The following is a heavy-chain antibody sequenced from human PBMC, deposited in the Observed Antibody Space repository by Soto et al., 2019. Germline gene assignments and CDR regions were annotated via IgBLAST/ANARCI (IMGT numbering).Heavy chain of an antibody. J-gene: IGHJ6*02. Sequence: EVQLVESGGGLVQPGRSLRLSCAASGFTFDDYAMHWVRQAPGKGLEWVSGISWNSGSIGYADSVKGRFTISRDNAKNSLYLQMNSLRAEDTALYYCAKDAITMVRGVISYYGMDVWGQGTTVTGSS. CDR2: ISWNSGSI. CDR3: AKDAITMVRGVISYYGMDV. CDR1: GFTFDDYA. V-gene: IGHV3-9*01. D-gene: IGHD3-10*01.